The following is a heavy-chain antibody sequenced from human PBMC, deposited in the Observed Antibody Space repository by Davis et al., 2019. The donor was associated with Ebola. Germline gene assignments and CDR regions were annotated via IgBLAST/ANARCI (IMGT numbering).Heavy chain of an antibody. J-gene: IGHJ5*02. CDR3: ARGYYGGLSHNWFDP. D-gene: IGHD3-10*01. CDR1: GGTFSSYA. V-gene: IGHV1-69*04. CDR2: IIPILGIA. Sequence: SVKVSCKASGGTFSSYAISWVRQAPGQGLEWMGTIIPILGIANYAQKFQGRVTITADESTSTAYMELSSLRSEDTAVYYCARGYYGGLSHNWFDPWGQGTLVTVSS.